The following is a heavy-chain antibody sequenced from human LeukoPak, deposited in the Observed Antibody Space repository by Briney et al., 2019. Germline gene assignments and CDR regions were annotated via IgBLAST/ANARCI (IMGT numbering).Heavy chain of an antibody. J-gene: IGHJ6*02. V-gene: IGHV3-48*01. CDR3: ARGGIQLWENYYYGMDV. CDR2: ISSSSSTI. CDR1: GFTFSSYS. D-gene: IGHD5-18*01. Sequence: PGGSLRLSCAASGFTFSSYSMNWVRQAPGKGLEWVSYISSSSSTIYYADSVKGRFTISRDNAKNSLYLQMNSLRAEDTAAYYCARGGIQLWENYYYGMDVWGQGTTVTVSS.